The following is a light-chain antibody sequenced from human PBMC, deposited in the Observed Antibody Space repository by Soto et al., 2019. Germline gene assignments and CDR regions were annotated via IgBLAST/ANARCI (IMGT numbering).Light chain of an antibody. J-gene: IGKJ4*01. CDR1: QSISSW. CDR2: DAS. CDR3: QQYKSYSLT. V-gene: IGKV1-5*01. Sequence: DIQMTQSPSTLSASVGDRVNITCRASQSISSWLAWYQQKPGKAPKLLIYDASRLESGDPSRFSGSGAGTELTLTISSLQPDDFTTYYYQQYKSYSLTFGGGTRGEIK.